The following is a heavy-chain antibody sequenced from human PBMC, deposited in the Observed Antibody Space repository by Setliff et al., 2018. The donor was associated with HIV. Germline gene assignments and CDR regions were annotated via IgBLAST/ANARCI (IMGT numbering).Heavy chain of an antibody. CDR3: AVDRHAFDI. V-gene: IGHV7-4-1*02. Sequence: ASVKVSCKTSGYMFSLYGINWLRQAPGRGLEWMGWIHTEQGFPMYAQGFTGRFVFSLDPSVNTAYLQINSLTPDDGGVYYCAVDRHAFDIWGQGTVVTVSS. J-gene: IGHJ3*02. CDR1: GYMFSLYG. D-gene: IGHD5-12*01. CDR2: IHTEQGFP.